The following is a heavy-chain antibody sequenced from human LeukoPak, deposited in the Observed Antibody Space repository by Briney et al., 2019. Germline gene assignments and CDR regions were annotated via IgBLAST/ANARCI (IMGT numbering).Heavy chain of an antibody. V-gene: IGHV3-15*01. Sequence: TGGSLRLSCVASGFTFDKAWMSWVRQSPGKGLEWVGRIKSKTDGVTTDYAAPVKGRFTISRDDSKNTLFLQMNSLKAEDTAVYYCTRIRGYSAYDFNYWGQGTLVTVSS. CDR2: IKSKTDGVTT. D-gene: IGHD5-12*01. CDR1: GFTFDKAW. CDR3: TRIRGYSAYDFNY. J-gene: IGHJ4*02.